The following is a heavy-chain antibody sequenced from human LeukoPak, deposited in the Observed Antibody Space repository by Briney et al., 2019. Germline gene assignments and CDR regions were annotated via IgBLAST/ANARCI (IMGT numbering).Heavy chain of an antibody. CDR3: ARVEYTNSPGH. D-gene: IGHD6-6*01. J-gene: IGHJ4*02. CDR2: ISSASGTK. CDR1: GFTFNSYS. Sequence: PGGSLRLSCVASGFTFNSYSMNWVRQAPGKGLEWVSYISSASGTKEYADSVKGRFTISRDNAKNSLFLQMDSLRAQDTAIYYCARVEYTNSPGHWGLGTLVTVSS. V-gene: IGHV3-48*01.